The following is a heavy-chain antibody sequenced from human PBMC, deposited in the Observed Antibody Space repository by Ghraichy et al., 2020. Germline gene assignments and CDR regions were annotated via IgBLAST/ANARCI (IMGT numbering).Heavy chain of an antibody. D-gene: IGHD6-19*01. V-gene: IGHV3-9*01. CDR3: AKDIGLAVAARRPDWYFDL. CDR1: GFTFDDYA. CDR2: ISWNSGSI. J-gene: IGHJ2*01. Sequence: GGSLRLSCAASGFTFDDYAMHWVRQAPGKGLEWVSGISWNSGSIGYADSVKGRFTISRDNAKNSLYLQMNSLRAEDTALYYCAKDIGLAVAARRPDWYFDLWGRGTLVTVSS.